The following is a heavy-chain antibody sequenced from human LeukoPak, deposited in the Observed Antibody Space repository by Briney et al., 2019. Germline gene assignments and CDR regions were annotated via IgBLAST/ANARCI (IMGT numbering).Heavy chain of an antibody. D-gene: IGHD2-2*01. CDR2: IIPVFGTP. CDR3: ARAGCSGTSCYPGYYYYYMDV. J-gene: IGHJ6*03. Sequence: SVKVSCKASGGTFSRYAISWVRQAPGQGLEWMGGIIPVFGTPNYAQKFQGRVTITADESTSTAYMELSTLRSDDTAVYYCARAGCSGTSCYPGYYYYYMDVWGKGTTVTVSS. V-gene: IGHV1-69*13. CDR1: GGTFSRYA.